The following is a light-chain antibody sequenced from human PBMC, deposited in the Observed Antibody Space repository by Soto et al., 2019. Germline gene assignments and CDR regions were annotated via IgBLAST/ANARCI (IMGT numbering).Light chain of an antibody. CDR1: QSVRSN. V-gene: IGKV3-15*01. J-gene: IGKJ4*01. CDR3: QQYNEWPLT. CDR2: DAS. Sequence: EKVMTQSPATLSVSPGERATLSCRASQSVRSNLAWYQQKPCQALRLLIYDASTRATGIPARFSGSGSGTEFTLIISSLQSEDFAVYYCQQYNEWPLTFGGGTKV.